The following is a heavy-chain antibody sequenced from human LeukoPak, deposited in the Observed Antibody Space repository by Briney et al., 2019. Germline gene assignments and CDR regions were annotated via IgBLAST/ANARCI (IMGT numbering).Heavy chain of an antibody. CDR2: INSDGSST. CDR3: ARVVMATTDY. D-gene: IGHD5-24*01. J-gene: IGHJ4*02. CDR1: GFTFSDYY. Sequence: GGSLRLSCAASGFTFSDYYMTWIRQAPGKGLVWVSRINSDGSSTSYADSVKGRFTISRDNAKNTLYLQMNSLRAEDTAVYYCARVVMATTDYWGQGTLVTVSS. V-gene: IGHV3-74*01.